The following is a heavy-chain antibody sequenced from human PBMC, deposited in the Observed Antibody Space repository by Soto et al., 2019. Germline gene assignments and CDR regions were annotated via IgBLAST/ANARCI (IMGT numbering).Heavy chain of an antibody. CDR1: GFTFGDYA. CDR2: IRSKAYGGTT. CDR3: TRVGVLGPDFLLYGMDV. Sequence: PGGSLSLSGTASGFTFGDYAMSWFRQAPGKGLEWVGFIRSKAYGGTTEYAASVKGRFTISRDDSKSIAYLQMNSLKTEDTAVYYCTRVGVLGPDFLLYGMDVEGQGIRGTVS. D-gene: IGHD3-16*02. V-gene: IGHV3-49*03. J-gene: IGHJ6*02.